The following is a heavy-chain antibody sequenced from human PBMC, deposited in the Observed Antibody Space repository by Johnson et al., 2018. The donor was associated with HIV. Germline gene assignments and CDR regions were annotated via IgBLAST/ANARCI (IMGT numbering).Heavy chain of an antibody. D-gene: IGHD2-8*01. CDR3: ARAYMYGAFDI. CDR1: GFTFDDYA. V-gene: IGHV3-9*01. Sequence: VQLVESGGGVVQPGRSLRLSCAAPGFTFDDYAMHWVRQAPRKGLEWVSGISWNSGSIGYADSVKGRFTISRDNSNNTLHLQMSSLRAEDTAVYYCARAYMYGAFDIWGQGTMVTVSS. J-gene: IGHJ3*02. CDR2: ISWNSGSI.